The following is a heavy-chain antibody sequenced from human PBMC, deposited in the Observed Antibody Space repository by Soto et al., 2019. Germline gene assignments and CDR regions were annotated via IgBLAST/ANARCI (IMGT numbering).Heavy chain of an antibody. Sequence: GSLRLSCEASGFTFRSHGMHWVRQAPGKGLEWLSLISYDGSDTYYADSVKGRFTISRDNSKNKLYLQMNSLGAEDTAVYYCAKDFGINWYYFDCWGQGTLVTVSS. CDR3: AKDFGINWYYFDC. D-gene: IGHD1-1*01. J-gene: IGHJ4*02. CDR2: ISYDGSDT. V-gene: IGHV3-30*18. CDR1: GFTFRSHG.